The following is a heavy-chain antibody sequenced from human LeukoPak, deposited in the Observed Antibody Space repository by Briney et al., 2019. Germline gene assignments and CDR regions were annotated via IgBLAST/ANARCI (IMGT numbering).Heavy chain of an antibody. Sequence: GASVRVSCMVSGDTLTALSMDWVRQAPGKGVEGRGGFHPEDGETIYAQTFQGRVTMTEDTSTDTAYLELSSLRSDDTAVYYCTTGKIYCSTTSCSDDYWGQGTLVTVSS. CDR3: TTGKIYCSTTSCSDDY. CDR1: GDTLTALS. J-gene: IGHJ4*02. CDR2: FHPEDGET. D-gene: IGHD2-2*01. V-gene: IGHV1-24*01.